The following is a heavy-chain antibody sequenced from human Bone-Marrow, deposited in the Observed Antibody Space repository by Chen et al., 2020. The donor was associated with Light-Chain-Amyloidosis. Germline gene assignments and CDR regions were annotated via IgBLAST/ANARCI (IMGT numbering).Heavy chain of an antibody. J-gene: IGHJ4*02. V-gene: IGHV3-30*02. Sequence: QVQLVESGGGVVQPGGSLRLSCAASGCTFGSYGLHWVRQAPGKGLEWVAFIRHDGSNKYYADSVKGRFTISRDNSKNTLYLQMNSLRAEDTAVYFCAKAVARWLLLQPDYWGQGTLVTVSS. CDR2: IRHDGSNK. CDR1: GCTFGSYG. CDR3: AKAVARWLLLQPDY. D-gene: IGHD5-12*01.